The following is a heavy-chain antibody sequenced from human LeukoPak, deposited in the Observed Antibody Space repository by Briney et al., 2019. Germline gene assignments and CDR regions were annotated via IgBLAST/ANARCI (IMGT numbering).Heavy chain of an antibody. J-gene: IGHJ4*02. V-gene: IGHV3-7*01. CDR1: GFTFSTYW. CDR3: ARGYWYYFDY. CDR2: IKVDGSEK. Sequence: GGSLRLSCAASGFTFSTYWMNWVRQAPGKGLEWVANIKVDGSEKYYTDSVKGRFTISRDNAKNSLYLQMNSLRAEDTAVYYCARGYWYYFDYWGQGTLVTVSS. D-gene: IGHD2-8*02.